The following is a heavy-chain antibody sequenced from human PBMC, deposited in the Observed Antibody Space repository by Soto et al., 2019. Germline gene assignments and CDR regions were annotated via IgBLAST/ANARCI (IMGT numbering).Heavy chain of an antibody. CDR3: ARWNVEHDSYGYF. D-gene: IGHD5-18*01. Sequence: GGSLRLSCAASGFTFSSYPMHWVRQAPGKGLEWVALISYDGSNKYYADSVKGRFTISRDNSKNTLYLQMNSLRAEDTAVYYCARWNVEHDSYGYFWGQGTPVTVSS. J-gene: IGHJ4*02. V-gene: IGHV3-30-3*01. CDR2: ISYDGSNK. CDR1: GFTFSSYP.